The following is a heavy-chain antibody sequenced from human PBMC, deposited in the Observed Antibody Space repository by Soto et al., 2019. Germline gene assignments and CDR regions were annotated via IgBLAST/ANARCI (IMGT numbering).Heavy chain of an antibody. CDR3: ARDKYSYGYNGPYNWFDP. D-gene: IGHD5-18*01. J-gene: IGHJ5*02. CDR2: ISYDGSNK. Sequence: QPGGSLRLSCAASGFTFSSYAMHWVRQAPGKGLEWVAVISYDGSNKYYADSVKGRFTISRDNSKNTLYLQMNSLRAEDTAVYYCARDKYSYGYNGPYNWFDPWGQGTLVTVSS. CDR1: GFTFSSYA. V-gene: IGHV3-30-3*01.